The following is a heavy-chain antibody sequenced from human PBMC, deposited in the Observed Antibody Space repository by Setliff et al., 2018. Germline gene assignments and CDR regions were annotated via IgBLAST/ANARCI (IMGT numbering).Heavy chain of an antibody. J-gene: IGHJ4*02. CDR1: GGAVSGFY. Sequence: SETLSLTCDIKGGAVSGFYWSWIRQTPGKDLEWIGEISHNGRVSSSPSLKSRVTISVDTSKNQFSLKLSSVTAADTAVYYCVRDRDGYNSPFFDSWGQGILVTVS. V-gene: IGHV4-34*09. CDR3: VRDRDGYNSPFFDS. D-gene: IGHD5-12*01. CDR2: ISHNGRV.